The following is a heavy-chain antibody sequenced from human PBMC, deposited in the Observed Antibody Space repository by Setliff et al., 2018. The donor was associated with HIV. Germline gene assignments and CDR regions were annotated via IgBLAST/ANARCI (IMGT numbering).Heavy chain of an antibody. V-gene: IGHV4-39*01. CDR2: IYYSGST. D-gene: IGHD1-26*01. CDR1: GGSISSSSYY. CDR3: ARGSGSYWGY. J-gene: IGHJ4*02. Sequence: PSETLSLTCTVSGGSISSSSYYWGWIRQPPGKGLEWIGSIYYSGSTYYNPSLKSRVTISVDTSKNQFSLKLSSVTAADTAVYYCARGSGSYWGYWGQGTLVTVSS.